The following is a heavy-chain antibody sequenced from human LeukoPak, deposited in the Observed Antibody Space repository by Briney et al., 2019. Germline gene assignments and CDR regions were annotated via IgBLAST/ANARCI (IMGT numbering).Heavy chain of an antibody. J-gene: IGHJ3*02. D-gene: IGHD7-27*01. V-gene: IGHV5-51*01. CDR3: ARPQDFGLTGMNAFDI. Sequence: AGESLKISCKGSGYNFTSYWIGWVRQMPGKGLEWMGIIYPGDSDTRYSPSFQGPVTISAAKSISTAYLQWSILKASATAMYYCARPQDFGLTGMNAFDIWGQGAMVTVSS. CDR1: GYNFTSYW. CDR2: IYPGDSDT.